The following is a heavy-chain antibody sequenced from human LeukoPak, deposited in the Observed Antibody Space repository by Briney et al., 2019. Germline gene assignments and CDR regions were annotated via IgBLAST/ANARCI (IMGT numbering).Heavy chain of an antibody. V-gene: IGHV3-33*01. CDR3: ARESYSSGDYFDY. CDR2: IWYDGSNK. Sequence: GRSLRLSCAASGFAFSSYGMHWVRQAPGKGLEWVAVIWYDGSNKYYADSVKGRFTISRDNSKNTLYLQMNSLRAEDTAVYYCARESYSSGDYFDYWGQGTLVTVSS. J-gene: IGHJ4*02. CDR1: GFAFSSYG. D-gene: IGHD3-10*01.